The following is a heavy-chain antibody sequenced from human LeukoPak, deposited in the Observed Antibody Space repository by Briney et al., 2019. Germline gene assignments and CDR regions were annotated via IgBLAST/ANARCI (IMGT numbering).Heavy chain of an antibody. V-gene: IGHV3-48*01. CDR1: GFTFSAYT. J-gene: IGHJ4*02. Sequence: EGSLRLSCAASGFTFSAYTLNWVRQAPGKGLEWVSYISNTSNTIYYADSVKGRFTISRDNAKNSLYLQMNSLRAEDTAVYYCALFLDYWGQGTLVTVSS. CDR3: ALFLDY. CDR2: ISNTSNTI. D-gene: IGHD2-21*01.